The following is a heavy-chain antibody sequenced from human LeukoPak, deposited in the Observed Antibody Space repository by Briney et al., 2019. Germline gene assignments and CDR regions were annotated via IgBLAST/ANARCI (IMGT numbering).Heavy chain of an antibody. D-gene: IGHD3-22*01. J-gene: IGHJ3*02. CDR3: AREMYYYDSSGEKSGAFDI. V-gene: IGHV1-2*02. Sequence: GASVKVSCKASGYTFTGYYIHLERQAPGQGHEWMGGFNPNSGGTNYAQKFPGRVTMTRDTSISTTYMELSMLRSDDTAVYYCAREMYYYDSSGEKSGAFDIWGQGTMVTVSS. CDR2: FNPNSGGT. CDR1: GYTFTGYY.